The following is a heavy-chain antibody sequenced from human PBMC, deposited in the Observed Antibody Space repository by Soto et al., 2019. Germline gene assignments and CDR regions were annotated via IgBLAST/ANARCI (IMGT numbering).Heavy chain of an antibody. CDR1: SGSFSGYY. CDR3: ARAPKVSGSSQTRPDF. Sequence: SETLSLTCSIYSGSFSGYYWSWIRQPPGKGLEWIGEISQGGNTNYSQSLKSRVSISIDTSKKQFSLNLASVSAADTAVYYCARAPKVSGSSQTRPDFWGQGTLVTVSS. V-gene: IGHV4-34*01. D-gene: IGHD6-6*01. CDR2: ISQGGNT. J-gene: IGHJ4*02.